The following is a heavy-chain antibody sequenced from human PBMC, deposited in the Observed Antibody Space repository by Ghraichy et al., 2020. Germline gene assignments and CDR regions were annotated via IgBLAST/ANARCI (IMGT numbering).Heavy chain of an antibody. CDR2: IWYDGSNK. CDR1: DISVGNTA. J-gene: IGHJ4*01. CDR3: ARDLFKSSGWEPDGYYFD. D-gene: IGHD6-19*01. Sequence: LSLTCAGPDISVGNTAVLQSHPATAYALLWLAKIWYDGSNKYYADSVKGRFTISRDNSKNTLYLQMNSLRAEDMAVYYCARDLFKSSGWEPDGYYFD. V-gene: IGHV3-33*01.